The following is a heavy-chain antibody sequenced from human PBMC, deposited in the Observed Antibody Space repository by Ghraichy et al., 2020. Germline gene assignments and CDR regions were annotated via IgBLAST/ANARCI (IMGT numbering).Heavy chain of an antibody. V-gene: IGHV3-23*01. CDR3: AKLGDCSTTDCYRDRWFDP. D-gene: IGHD2-2*01. Sequence: GESLNISCAASGFTFSSYTMSWVRQAPGKGLEWVSAISASGSSTYYADSATGRFTISRDNSKNTLYLQMISLRAEDAAVYYCAKLGDCSTTDCYRDRWFDPWGQGTLVTVSS. CDR1: GFTFSSYT. J-gene: IGHJ5*02. CDR2: ISASGSST.